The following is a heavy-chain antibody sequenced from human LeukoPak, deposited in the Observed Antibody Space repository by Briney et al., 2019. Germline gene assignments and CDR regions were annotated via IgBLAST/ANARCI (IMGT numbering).Heavy chain of an antibody. J-gene: IGHJ1*01. CDR3: ARRGSSKPFQH. CDR2: IYYSGST. Sequence: PSETLSLTCGGSGGSVTSTNWWTWVRQPPGKGLEWIGSIYYSGSTYYNPSLKSRVTISVDTSKNQFSLKLSSVTAADTAVYYCARRGSSKPFQHWGQGTLVTVSS. D-gene: IGHD6-13*01. CDR1: GGSVTSTNW. V-gene: IGHV4-39*01.